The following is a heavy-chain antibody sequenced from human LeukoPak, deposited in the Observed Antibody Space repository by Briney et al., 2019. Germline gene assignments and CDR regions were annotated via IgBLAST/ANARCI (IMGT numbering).Heavy chain of an antibody. CDR1: GFIFSDYY. Sequence: PGGSLRLSCEATGFIFSDYYMRWIRQAPGKGLERVSYIDSTGRSAYYADSVKGRFTVSRDNAKNFLSLHMVSLRVEDTAVYYCAREITYSGGALDVWGQGTTVTVSS. D-gene: IGHD3-10*01. CDR3: AREITYSGGALDV. V-gene: IGHV3-11*01. J-gene: IGHJ6*02. CDR2: IDSTGRSA.